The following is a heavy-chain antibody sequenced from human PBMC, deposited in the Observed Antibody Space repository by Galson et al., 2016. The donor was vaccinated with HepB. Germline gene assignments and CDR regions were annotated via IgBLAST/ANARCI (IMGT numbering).Heavy chain of an antibody. J-gene: IGHJ4*02. D-gene: IGHD4-17*01. CDR3: ARDLESWTTVTTSNY. CDR1: GFTLRGSS. V-gene: IGHV3-21*06. Sequence: SLRLSCAASGFTLRGSSMNWVRQAPGKGLEWVSSISSSSSSIYYADSVKGRFTISRDNAQNSLYLQMNSLRAEDTAVYYCARDLESWTTVTTSNYWGQGTLVTVSS. CDR2: ISSSSSSI.